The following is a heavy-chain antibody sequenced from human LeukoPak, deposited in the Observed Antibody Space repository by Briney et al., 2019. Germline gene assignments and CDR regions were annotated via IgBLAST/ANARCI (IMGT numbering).Heavy chain of an antibody. Sequence: PSETLSLTCTVSGVSISNYYWSWIRQPPGKGLEWIGEINHSGSTNYNPSLKSRVTISVDTSKNQFSLKLSSVTAADTAVYYCARDIYGLRAFDIWGQGTMVTVSS. CDR2: INHSGST. J-gene: IGHJ3*02. V-gene: IGHV4-34*01. CDR3: ARDIYGLRAFDI. CDR1: GVSISNYY. D-gene: IGHD2/OR15-2a*01.